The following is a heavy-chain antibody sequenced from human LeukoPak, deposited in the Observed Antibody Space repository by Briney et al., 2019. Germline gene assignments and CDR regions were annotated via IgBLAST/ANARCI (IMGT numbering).Heavy chain of an antibody. V-gene: IGHV1-8*01. CDR1: GYTFTSYD. D-gene: IGHD3-10*01. CDR2: MNPNSGNT. J-gene: IGHJ4*02. CDR3: ARDGLLWFGERGY. Sequence: GASVKVSCKASGYTFTSYDINWVRQATGQGLEWMGWMNPNSGNTGYAQKFQGRVTMTRNTSISTAYMELSSLRSDDTAVYYCARDGLLWFGERGYWGQGTLVTVSS.